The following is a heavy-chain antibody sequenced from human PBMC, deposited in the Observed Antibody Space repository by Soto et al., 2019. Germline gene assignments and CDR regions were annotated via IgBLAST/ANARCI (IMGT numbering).Heavy chain of an antibody. V-gene: IGHV4-59*01. Sequence: SETLSLTCSVSGVSMSSYYWSWSRQPPGKGLEWIGYMFYSGSTNYNPSLKNRVTISVDTSKDQFSLKLSSVTAADTAVYYCARGIGYSFGHFDYWGQGTQVTVSS. D-gene: IGHD5-18*01. CDR1: GVSMSSYY. CDR3: ARGIGYSFGHFDY. CDR2: MFYSGST. J-gene: IGHJ4*02.